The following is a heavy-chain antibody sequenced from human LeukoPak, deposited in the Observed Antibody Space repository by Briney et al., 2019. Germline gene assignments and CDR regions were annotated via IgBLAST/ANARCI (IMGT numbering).Heavy chain of an antibody. CDR2: ISGSSSSM. V-gene: IGHV3-48*01. CDR1: GFTFSDYS. J-gene: IGHJ4*02. CDR3: ARQNGAGYYYYFDS. D-gene: IGHD3-22*01. Sequence: GGSLRLSCAASGFTFSDYSMNWVRQAPGKGLEWVSYISGSSSSMYYADSVKGRFTISRDNARSSLYLQMNSLRAEDTAVYYCARQNGAGYYYYFDSWGQGTLVTVSS.